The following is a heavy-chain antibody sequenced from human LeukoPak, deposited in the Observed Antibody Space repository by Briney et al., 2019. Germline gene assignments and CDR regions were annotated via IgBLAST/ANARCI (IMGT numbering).Heavy chain of an antibody. D-gene: IGHD2-15*01. V-gene: IGHV1-69*04. CDR3: ARDDCSGGSCPLGY. CDR2: IIPILGIA. CDR1: GGTFSSYA. Sequence: ASVKVSCKASGGTFSSYAISWVRRAPGQGLEWMGRIIPILGIANYAQKFQGRVTITADKSTSTAYMELSSLRSEDTAVYYCARDDCSGGSCPLGYWGQGTLVTVSS. J-gene: IGHJ4*02.